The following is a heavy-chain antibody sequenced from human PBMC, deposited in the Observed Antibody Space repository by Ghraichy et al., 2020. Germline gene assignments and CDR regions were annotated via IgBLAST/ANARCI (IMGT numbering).Heavy chain of an antibody. D-gene: IGHD3-22*01. CDR1: GGSISNRTYY. J-gene: IGHJ6*02. Sequence: SETLSLTCTVSGGSISNRTYYWSWIRQHPGKGLQWIGHIYYSGTTYYNPSLKSRVTISVDTSKNQFSLNVTSVTAADTAIYYCARVVNFYYDNGVYAPSWEDYYYGMDFWGQGTTVTVSS. CDR3: ARVVNFYYDNGVYAPSWEDYYYGMDF. V-gene: IGHV4-31*03. CDR2: IYYSGTT.